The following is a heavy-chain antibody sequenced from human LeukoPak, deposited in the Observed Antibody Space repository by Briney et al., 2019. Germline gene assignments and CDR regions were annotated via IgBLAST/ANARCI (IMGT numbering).Heavy chain of an antibody. V-gene: IGHV3-23*01. CDR2: LSDNGGSP. D-gene: IGHD2-21*01. CDR3: AKDPETYSSRWFDS. J-gene: IGHJ5*01. CDR1: GFTFSNYA. Sequence: GGSLRLSCAASGFTFSNYAMSWVRQAPGKGLEWVSSLSDNGGSPYYADSVRGRFTISRDNSKNTLYLHMNSLRVEDTAVYYCAKDPETYSSRWFDSWGQGTLVTVSS.